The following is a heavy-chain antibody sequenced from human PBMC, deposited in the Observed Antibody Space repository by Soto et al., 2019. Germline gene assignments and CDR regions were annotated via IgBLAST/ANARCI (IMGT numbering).Heavy chain of an antibody. D-gene: IGHD6-13*01. J-gene: IGHJ6*02. CDR1: GLTFSHYS. CDR2: ISGGGTYR. Sequence: EVQLVESGGGLVKPGGSLRLSCAASGLTFSHYSMNWVRQAPGKGLEWVSSISGGGTYRYYAESVKGRFTISRDNAKNALDLQMNSLRAEDTAVYYCARVNSSIESSNGMDVWGQGTTVTVSS. V-gene: IGHV3-21*02. CDR3: ARVNSSIESSNGMDV.